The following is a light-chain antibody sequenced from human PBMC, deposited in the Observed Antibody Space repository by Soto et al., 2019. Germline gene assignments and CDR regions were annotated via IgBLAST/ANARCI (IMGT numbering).Light chain of an antibody. Sequence: QFALTQPASVSGSPGQSITISCTGASSDVGSYNLVSWCQQHPGKAPKLMIYEGSKRPSGVSNRFSGSKSGNTASLTISGLQSENEADYYCCSYAGSSTLFFPTG. CDR3: CSYAGSSTLF. V-gene: IGLV2-23*03. CDR1: SSDVGSYNL. J-gene: IGLJ1*01. CDR2: EGS.